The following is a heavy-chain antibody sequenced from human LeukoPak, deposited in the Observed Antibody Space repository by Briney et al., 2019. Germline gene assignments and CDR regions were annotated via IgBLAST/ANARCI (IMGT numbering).Heavy chain of an antibody. CDR2: IKGDGSDK. J-gene: IGHJ4*02. CDR1: GFTFTTYY. CDR3: ASDGLSAALDF. V-gene: IGHV3-7*01. D-gene: IGHD6-13*01. Sequence: GGSLRLSCVASGFTFTTYYMSWVRQAPGKGPEWVANIKGDGSDKYYVESVKGRFTISRDNAKNSLYLEMNSLRVEDTAVYYCASDGLSAALDFWGQGTVVTVSS.